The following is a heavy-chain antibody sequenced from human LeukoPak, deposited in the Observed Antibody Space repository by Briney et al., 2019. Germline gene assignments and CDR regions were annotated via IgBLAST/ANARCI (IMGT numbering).Heavy chain of an antibody. CDR1: GYTFTSYD. V-gene: IGHV1-8*01. J-gene: IGHJ4*02. D-gene: IGHD6-19*01. Sequence: ASVKVSCKASGYTFTSYDINWVRQATGQGLEWMGWMNPNSGNTGYAQKFQGRVTMTRNTSISTAYMELSSLRSEDTAVYYCARDVAVAATDDYWGQGTLVTVSS. CDR3: ARDVAVAATDDY. CDR2: MNPNSGNT.